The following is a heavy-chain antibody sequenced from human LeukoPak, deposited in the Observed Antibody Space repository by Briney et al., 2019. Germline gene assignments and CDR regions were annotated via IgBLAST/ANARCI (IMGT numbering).Heavy chain of an antibody. D-gene: IGHD3-22*01. Sequence: ASVKVSCKASGGTFSSYAISWVRQAPGQGLEWMGGIIPIFGTANYAQKFQGRVTMTRDMSTSTVYMELSSVRSEDTAVYYCAREPSADYDSSGNLPSPFDYWGQGTLVTVSS. V-gene: IGHV1-69*05. CDR3: AREPSADYDSSGNLPSPFDY. J-gene: IGHJ4*02. CDR1: GGTFSSYA. CDR2: IIPIFGTA.